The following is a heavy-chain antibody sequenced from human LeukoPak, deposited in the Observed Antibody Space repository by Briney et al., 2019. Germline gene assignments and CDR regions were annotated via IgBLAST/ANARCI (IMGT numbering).Heavy chain of an antibody. CDR1: GYTFTSYY. D-gene: IGHD5-24*01. CDR3: ARTVEMALFDY. V-gene: IGHV1-46*01. Sequence: ASVKVSCKASGYTFTSYYMHWVRQAPAQGLEWMGIINPSGGSTSYAQKFQGRVTMTRDTSTSKVYMELSSLRSEDTAVYYCARTVEMALFDYWGQGTLVTVSS. J-gene: IGHJ4*02. CDR2: INPSGGST.